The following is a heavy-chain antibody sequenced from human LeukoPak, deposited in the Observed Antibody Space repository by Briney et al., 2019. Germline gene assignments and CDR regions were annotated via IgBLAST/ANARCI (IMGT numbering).Heavy chain of an antibody. Sequence: SETLSLTCAVSGGSISSGGHSWSWIRQPPGKGLEWIGYIYYSGSTYYNPSLKSRVTISVDTSKNQFSLRLSSVTAADTAVYYCARDYDFTGHDAFDIWGQGTMVTVSS. D-gene: IGHD3-3*01. CDR3: ARDYDFTGHDAFDI. CDR1: GGSISSGGHS. CDR2: IYYSGST. V-gene: IGHV4-30-4*07. J-gene: IGHJ3*02.